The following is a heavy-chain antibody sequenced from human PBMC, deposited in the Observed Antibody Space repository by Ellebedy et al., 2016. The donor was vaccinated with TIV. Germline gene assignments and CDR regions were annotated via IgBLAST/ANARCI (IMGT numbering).Heavy chain of an antibody. Sequence: PGGSLRLSCKGSGYSFTSYWIGWVRQMPGKGLEWMGIIYPGDSDTRYSPSFQGQVTISADKSISTAYLQWSSLKASDTAMYYCARPRHGYGGIDAFDIWGQGTMVTVSS. D-gene: IGHD4-23*01. CDR1: GYSFTSYW. V-gene: IGHV5-51*01. CDR2: IYPGDSDT. CDR3: ARPRHGYGGIDAFDI. J-gene: IGHJ3*02.